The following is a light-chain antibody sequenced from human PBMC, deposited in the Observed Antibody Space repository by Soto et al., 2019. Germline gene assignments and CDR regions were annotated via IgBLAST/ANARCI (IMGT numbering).Light chain of an antibody. CDR3: QHYDTYSP. Sequence: DIQMTQSPSTLSASVGDRVTITCRASQTISSRLSWYQQKPGKAPQLLIYKTSSLESGVPSRFSGSGSGTEFTLTISSLQPDDLGIYYCQHYDTYSPFGGGTKVEIK. CDR1: QTISSR. V-gene: IGKV1-5*03. J-gene: IGKJ4*02. CDR2: KTS.